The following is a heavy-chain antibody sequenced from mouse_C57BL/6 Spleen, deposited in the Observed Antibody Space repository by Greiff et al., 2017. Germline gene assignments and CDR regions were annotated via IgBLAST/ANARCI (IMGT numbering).Heavy chain of an antibody. J-gene: IGHJ2*01. CDR3: ARLGKEYYFDY. Sequence: EVKLMESGGGLVKPGGSLKLSCAASGFTFSDYGMHWVRQAPEKGLEWVAYISSGSSTIYYADTVKGRFTISRDNAKNTLFLQMTSLRSDDTAMYYCARLGKEYYFDYWGQGTTLTVSS. V-gene: IGHV5-17*01. CDR2: ISSGSSTI. D-gene: IGHD4-1*01. CDR1: GFTFSDYG.